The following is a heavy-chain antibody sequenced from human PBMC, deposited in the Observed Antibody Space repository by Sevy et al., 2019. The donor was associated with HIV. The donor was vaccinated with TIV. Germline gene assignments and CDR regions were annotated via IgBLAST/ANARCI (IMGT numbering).Heavy chain of an antibody. CDR1: GFSFNTYA. V-gene: IGHV3-23*01. Sequence: GGSLRLSCAASGFSFNTYAMTWVRQAPGKELEWVSVIRNGGDRTYYADSVKGRFTISRDNSKNTLYLQMISLRAEDTAVYYCAKTLGAIASPFDYRGQGTLVTVSS. CDR3: AKTLGAIASPFDY. J-gene: IGHJ4*02. CDR2: IRNGGDRT. D-gene: IGHD2-21*01.